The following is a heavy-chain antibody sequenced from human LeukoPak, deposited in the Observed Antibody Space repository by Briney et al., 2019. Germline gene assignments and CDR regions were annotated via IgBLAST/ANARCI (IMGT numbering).Heavy chain of an antibody. CDR2: VFYSGNT. CDR3: ARLTSGTHPNFDY. D-gene: IGHD3-10*01. V-gene: IGHV4-59*08. J-gene: IGHJ4*02. Sequence: SETLSLTCTVSGGSISSYYWSWIRQPPRKGLEWIGYVFYSGNTNYNPSLKSRVTILVDASKNQFSLRLSSVTAADTAVYYCARLTSGTHPNFDYWGRGTLVTVSS. CDR1: GGSISSYY.